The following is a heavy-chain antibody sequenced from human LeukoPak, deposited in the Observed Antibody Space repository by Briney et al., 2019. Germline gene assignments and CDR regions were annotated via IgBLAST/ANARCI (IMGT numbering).Heavy chain of an antibody. CDR2: ISWNSGSI. Sequence: GGSLRLSCAASGFTFDDYAMHWARQASGKGLEWVSGISWNSGSIGYADSVKGRFTISRDNAKNSLYLQMNSLRAEDTALYYCAKAQQPYYDILTGPFDYWGQGTLVTVSS. CDR1: GFTFDDYA. D-gene: IGHD3-9*01. CDR3: AKAQQPYYDILTGPFDY. V-gene: IGHV3-9*01. J-gene: IGHJ4*02.